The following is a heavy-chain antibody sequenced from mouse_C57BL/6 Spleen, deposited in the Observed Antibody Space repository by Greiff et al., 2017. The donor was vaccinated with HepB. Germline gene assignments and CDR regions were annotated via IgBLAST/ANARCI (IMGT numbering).Heavy chain of an antibody. D-gene: IGHD1-1*01. Sequence: QVQLQQPGAELVMPGASVKLSCKASGYTFTSYWMHWVKQRPGQGLEWIGEIDPSDSYTNYNQKFKGKSTLTVDKSSSTAYMQLSSLTSEDSAVYYCARSSYGSSYVRYFDVWGTGTSVTVSS. CDR2: IDPSDSYT. V-gene: IGHV1-69*01. J-gene: IGHJ1*03. CDR1: GYTFTSYW. CDR3: ARSSYGSSYVRYFDV.